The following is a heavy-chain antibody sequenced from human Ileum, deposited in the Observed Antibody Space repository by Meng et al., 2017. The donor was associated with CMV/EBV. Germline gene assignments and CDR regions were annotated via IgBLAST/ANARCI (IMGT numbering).Heavy chain of an antibody. J-gene: IGHJ3*02. CDR1: DYSISSGFY. CDR3: ARDPGLRSWAVPKGAFDI. D-gene: IGHD3-3*01. V-gene: IGHV4-38-2*02. CDR2: VYHSGST. Sequence: SETLSLTCSVSDYSISSGFYWGWIRQTPGKGLEWIGSVYHSGSTYYNPSLKSRITISVDTSKNQFSLKLSSVTAADTAVYYCARDPGLRSWAVPKGAFDIWGQGTMVTVSS.